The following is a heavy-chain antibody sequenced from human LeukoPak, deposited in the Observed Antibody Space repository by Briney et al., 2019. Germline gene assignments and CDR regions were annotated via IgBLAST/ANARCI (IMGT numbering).Heavy chain of an antibody. CDR1: GFTFSSYW. V-gene: IGHV3-7*01. J-gene: IGHJ6*02. D-gene: IGHD1-1*01. CDR3: ARAPWMYYAMDV. Sequence: GGSLRLSCAASGFTFSSYWMSWVRQAPGKGLEWVANIKQDGREKYYVDSVKGRFTISRDNAKNSLYLQMSSLRAEDTAVYYCARAPWMYYAMDVWGQGTTVTVSS. CDR2: IKQDGREK.